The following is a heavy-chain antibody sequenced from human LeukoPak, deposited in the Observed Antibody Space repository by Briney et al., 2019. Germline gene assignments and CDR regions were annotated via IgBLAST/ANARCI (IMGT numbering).Heavy chain of an antibody. CDR2: ISSSSSTI. CDR3: ARDTPGLDY. V-gene: IGHV3-48*04. CDR1: GFTFSSYS. D-gene: IGHD1-14*01. J-gene: IGHJ4*02. Sequence: PGGSLRLSCAASGFTFSSYSMNWVRQAPGKGLEWVSYISSSSSTIYYADSVKGRFTISRDNAKNSLYLQMNSLRAEDTAVYYCARDTPGLDYWGQGTLVTVSS.